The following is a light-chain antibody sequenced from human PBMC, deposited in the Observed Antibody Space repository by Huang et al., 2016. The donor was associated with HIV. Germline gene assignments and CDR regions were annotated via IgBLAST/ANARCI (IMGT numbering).Light chain of an antibody. CDR1: QSISNY. V-gene: IGKV3-11*01. Sequence: EVVLTQSPATLSLSPGERATLSCRASQSISNYLAWYQQRPGQAPRLLIYDKSKRAAGIPVRFSGSGSGTDFTLTISSLELEDFAVYYCQQRSGWPLFGGGTKVEI. CDR2: DKS. J-gene: IGKJ4*01. CDR3: QQRSGWPL.